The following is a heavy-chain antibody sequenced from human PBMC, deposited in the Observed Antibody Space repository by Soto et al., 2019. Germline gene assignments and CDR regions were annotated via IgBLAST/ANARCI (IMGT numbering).Heavy chain of an antibody. CDR1: GGSVSSGSYY. D-gene: IGHD4-17*01. Sequence: HVQLQESGPGLVKPSETLSLTCTVSGGSVSSGSYYWSWIRQPPGKGLEWIGDIDYSGSTNYNPSLKSRVTISVDTSKNQFSLRLSSVTAADTAVYYCARDFSRTVFDYWGQGTLVTVSS. V-gene: IGHV4-61*01. CDR2: IDYSGST. J-gene: IGHJ4*02. CDR3: ARDFSRTVFDY.